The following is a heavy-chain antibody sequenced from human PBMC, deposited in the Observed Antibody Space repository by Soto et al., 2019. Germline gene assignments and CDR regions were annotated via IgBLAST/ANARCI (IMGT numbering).Heavy chain of an antibody. CDR3: ARDGTTSLPYYYYYMDV. V-gene: IGHV3-21*01. Sequence: EVQLVESGGGLVKPGGSLRLSCAASGFTFSSYSMNWVRQAPGKGLEWVSSISSSSSYIYYADSVKDRFTISRDNAKNSLYLQMNSLRAEDTAVYYCARDGTTSLPYYYYYMDVWGKGTTVTVSS. D-gene: IGHD1-1*01. CDR1: GFTFSSYS. J-gene: IGHJ6*03. CDR2: ISSSSSYI.